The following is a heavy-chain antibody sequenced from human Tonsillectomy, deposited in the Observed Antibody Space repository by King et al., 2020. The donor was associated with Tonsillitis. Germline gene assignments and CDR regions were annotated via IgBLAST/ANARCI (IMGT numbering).Heavy chain of an antibody. Sequence: VQLVESGGGLVQPGGSLRLSCAASGFTFSSYAMSWVRQAPGKGLEWVSGISGSGGSTYYADSVKGRFAISRDNSKNKLYLQMNSLRAEDTAVYYFAKIPLFSGTYDYSYVMDVWGQGTTVTVSS. J-gene: IGHJ6*02. CDR3: AKIPLFSGTYDYSYVMDV. V-gene: IGHV3-23*04. CDR1: GFTFSSYA. CDR2: ISGSGGST. D-gene: IGHD2-2*01.